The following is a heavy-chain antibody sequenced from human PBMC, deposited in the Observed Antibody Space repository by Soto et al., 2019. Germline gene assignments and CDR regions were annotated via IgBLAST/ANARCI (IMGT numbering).Heavy chain of an antibody. D-gene: IGHD6-13*01. CDR3: ARDPGIAAAAYYYYYGMDV. Sequence: PGGSLRLSCAASGFTFSSYGMHWVRQAPGKGLEWVAVIWYDGSNKYYADSVKGRFTISRDNSKNTLYLQMNSLRAEDTAVYYCARDPGIAAAAYYYYYGMDVWGQGTTVTGLL. V-gene: IGHV3-33*01. J-gene: IGHJ6*02. CDR2: IWYDGSNK. CDR1: GFTFSSYG.